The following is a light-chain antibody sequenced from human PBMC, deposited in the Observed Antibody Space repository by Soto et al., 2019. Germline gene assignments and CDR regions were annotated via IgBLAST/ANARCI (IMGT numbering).Light chain of an antibody. Sequence: DIQMTQSPSTLSGSVGDRVTITCRASQTISSWLAWYQQKPGKAPKLLIYKASTLKSGVPSRFSGSGSGTEFTLTISSLQPDDFATYYCQQLNSYRFTFGPGTKVDIK. CDR2: KAS. CDR3: QQLNSYRFT. CDR1: QTISSW. J-gene: IGKJ3*01. V-gene: IGKV1-5*03.